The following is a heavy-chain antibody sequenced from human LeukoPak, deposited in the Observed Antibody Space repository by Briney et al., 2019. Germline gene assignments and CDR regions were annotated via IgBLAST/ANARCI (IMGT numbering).Heavy chain of an antibody. J-gene: IGHJ4*02. V-gene: IGHV1-8*01. Sequence: ASVKVSCKASGYTFTSYDINWVRQATGQGLEWMGWMNPNSGNTGYAQKFQGRVTMTRNTSISTAYMELSSLRSEDTAVYYCARGQSSSWSGTSNYWGQGNLVSVSS. CDR3: ARGQSSSWSGTSNY. CDR1: GYTFTSYD. CDR2: MNPNSGNT. D-gene: IGHD6-13*01.